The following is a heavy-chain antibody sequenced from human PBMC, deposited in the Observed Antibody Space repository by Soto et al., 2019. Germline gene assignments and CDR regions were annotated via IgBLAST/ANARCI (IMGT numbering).Heavy chain of an antibody. CDR2: TSYDGSTK. V-gene: IGHV3-30-3*01. CDR3: AKDGGFDYGFWYFDL. J-gene: IGHJ2*01. D-gene: IGHD4-17*01. Sequence: QVQLVESGGGVVQPGRSLRLSCAASGFTFSRYTMHWVRQAPGKGLEWVAVTSYDGSTKYYADSVKGRFTISRDNNNNTLFLLVNSLRAEDTAVYYCAKDGGFDYGFWYFDLWGRGTLVTVSS. CDR1: GFTFSRYT.